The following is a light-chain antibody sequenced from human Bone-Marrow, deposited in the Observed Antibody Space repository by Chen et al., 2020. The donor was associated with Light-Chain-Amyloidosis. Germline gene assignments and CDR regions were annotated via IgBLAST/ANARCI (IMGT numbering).Light chain of an antibody. CDR1: SSNLGNNY. Sequence: QSVLTQPPSVSAAPGQKVTISCSGSSSNLGNNYVSWYQQLPGTGPKLLIYDNEKRPSGIPDRFAGSKSGTSVILGITGLQTGDEADYYCGTWDSSLNIGVFGGGTKLTVL. V-gene: IGLV1-51*01. J-gene: IGLJ3*02. CDR3: GTWDSSLNIGV. CDR2: DNE.